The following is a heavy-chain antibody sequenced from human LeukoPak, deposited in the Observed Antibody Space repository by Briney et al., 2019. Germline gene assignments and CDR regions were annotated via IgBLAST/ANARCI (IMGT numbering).Heavy chain of an antibody. V-gene: IGHV4-4*07. CDR1: GGSISSSY. D-gene: IGHD2-15*01. J-gene: IGHJ4*02. CDR2: IYTSGST. CDR3: ARGVVVAATPAQFDY. Sequence: KPSETLSLTCTVSGGSISSSYWSWLRQPAGKGLEWLGRIYTSGSTNYNPFLKSRVTMSVDTSKNQFSLKLSSVTAADTAVYYCARGVVVAATPAQFDYWGQGTLVTVSS.